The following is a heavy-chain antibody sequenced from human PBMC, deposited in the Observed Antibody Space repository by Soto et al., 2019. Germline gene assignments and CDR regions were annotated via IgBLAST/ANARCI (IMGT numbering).Heavy chain of an antibody. J-gene: IGHJ4*02. Sequence: QVRLVESGGGVVQPGRSLRLSCAASGFTFSSYGMHWVRQAPGKGLEWVAVISYDGSNKYYADSVKGRFTISRDNSKNTLYLQMNSLRAEDTAVYYCAKTVFGGVIAYFDYWGQGTLVTVSS. V-gene: IGHV3-30*18. D-gene: IGHD3-16*02. CDR1: GFTFSSYG. CDR2: ISYDGSNK. CDR3: AKTVFGGVIAYFDY.